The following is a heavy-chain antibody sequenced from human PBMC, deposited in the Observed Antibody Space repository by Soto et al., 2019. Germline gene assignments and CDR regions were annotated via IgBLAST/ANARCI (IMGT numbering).Heavy chain of an antibody. V-gene: IGHV3-48*03. D-gene: IGHD2-2*01. CDR1: GFTFSSYE. J-gene: IGHJ6*02. Sequence: GGSLRLSCAASGFTFSSYEMNWVRQAPGKGLEWVSYISSSGSTIYYADSVKGRFTISGDNAKNSLYLQMNSLRAEDTAVYYCARSGRDCSSTSCYATFDDYYYGMDVWGQGTTVTV. CDR2: ISSSGSTI. CDR3: ARSGRDCSSTSCYATFDDYYYGMDV.